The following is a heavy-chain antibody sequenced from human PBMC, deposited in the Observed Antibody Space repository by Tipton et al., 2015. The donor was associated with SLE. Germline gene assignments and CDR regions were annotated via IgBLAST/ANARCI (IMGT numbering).Heavy chain of an antibody. V-gene: IGHV4-34*01. J-gene: IGHJ3*01. CDR1: GGAFNAYD. Sequence: TLSLTCDFYGGAFNAYDYHWIRQPPGKGLEWIGKINSFGSTNYSPSLKSRVTMSVDTSKNQFSLRLTSVTAADTAVYYCAKSPDAFDAWGQGTMVTVSS. CDR3: AKSPDAFDA. CDR2: INSFGST.